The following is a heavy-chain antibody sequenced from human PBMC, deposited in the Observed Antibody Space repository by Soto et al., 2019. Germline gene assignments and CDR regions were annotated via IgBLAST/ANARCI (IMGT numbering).Heavy chain of an antibody. CDR2: MNPNSGNT. D-gene: IGHD6-19*01. CDR1: GYTFTSYD. Sequence: ASVKVSCKASGYTFTSYDMNWVRQATGQGLEWMGWMNPNSGNTGYAQKFQGRVTMNRNTSISTAYMELSSLRSEDTAVYYCARIIWSGWYPHAFDIWGQGTMVTVPS. CDR3: ARIIWSGWYPHAFDI. V-gene: IGHV1-8*01. J-gene: IGHJ3*02.